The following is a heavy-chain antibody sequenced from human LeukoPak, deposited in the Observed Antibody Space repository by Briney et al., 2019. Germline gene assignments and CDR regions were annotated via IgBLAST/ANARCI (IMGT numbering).Heavy chain of an antibody. D-gene: IGHD1-7*01. CDR1: GDDVSSDSSS. CDR3: ARRARWNSYFDP. V-gene: IGHV6-1*01. J-gene: IGHJ5*02. Sequence: SQTLSLTCALSGDDVSSDSSSWHWIRQSPSRGLEWLGRTYYTSKWTGDAAVSVRSRIAIAPDTSKNQFTLQLNSVTVEDTAVYYCARRARWNSYFDPWGQGILVVVSS. CDR2: TYYTSKWTG.